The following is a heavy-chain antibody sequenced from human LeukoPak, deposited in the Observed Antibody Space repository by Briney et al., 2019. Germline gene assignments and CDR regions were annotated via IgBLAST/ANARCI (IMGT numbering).Heavy chain of an antibody. D-gene: IGHD6-13*01. CDR2: IYYTGST. CDR3: ARHLGGSSWFDY. CDR1: GGSLSSSSYY. J-gene: IGHJ4*02. Sequence: PSETLSLTCTVSGGSLSSSSYYWGWIRQPPGKGLKRIGGIYYTGSTYYNPSLKSRVTISVDTSKNQFSLKLSSVTAAGTAVYYCARHLGGSSWFDYWGQGTLVTVSS. V-gene: IGHV4-39*01.